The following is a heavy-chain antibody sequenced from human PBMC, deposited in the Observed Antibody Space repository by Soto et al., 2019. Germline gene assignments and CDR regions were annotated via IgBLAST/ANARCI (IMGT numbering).Heavy chain of an antibody. CDR3: ARVSATGTRWFDP. Sequence: TLSLTCSVSGGSINSGAYYWGWIRQYPGKGREWIGYIHYTVRTYYNPSLESRATISVDTSKKHFSLKLSSVTAADTAVYYCARVSATGTRWFDPWGKGTLVTVSS. CDR1: GGSINSGAYY. CDR2: IHYTVRT. D-gene: IGHD6-13*01. V-gene: IGHV4-31*03. J-gene: IGHJ5*02.